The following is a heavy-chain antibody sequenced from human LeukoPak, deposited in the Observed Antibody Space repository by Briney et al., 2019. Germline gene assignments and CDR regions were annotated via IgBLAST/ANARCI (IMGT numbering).Heavy chain of an antibody. V-gene: IGHV4-59*12. D-gene: IGHD2-8*01. CDR3: AREGGCTTGSCYYFDS. CDR2: IYYSGST. Sequence: SETLSLTCTVSGGSISSYYWSWIRQPPGKGLEWIGYIYYSGSTNYNPSLQSRLTMSLDTSKNRFSLQLSSVTAADTVVYFCAREGGCTTGSCYYFDSWGLGTLVTVSS. CDR1: GGSISSYY. J-gene: IGHJ4*02.